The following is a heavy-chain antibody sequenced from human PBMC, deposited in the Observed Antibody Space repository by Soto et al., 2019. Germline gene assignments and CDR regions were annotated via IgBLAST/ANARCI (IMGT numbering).Heavy chain of an antibody. V-gene: IGHV2-5*02. CDR3: ARTYFSLPGSIFFDF. CDR2: IYWDDDE. J-gene: IGHJ4*02. D-gene: IGHD1-26*01. Sequence: SGPTLVNPTQTLTLTCDFSGFSLTTKGLGVGWIRQPPGKALEWLAHIYWDDDEKYSPSLRGRLNIRKDTSKNQVILTLTDLHPADAGTYFCARTYFSLPGSIFFDFWGQGTLVTVSS. CDR1: GFSLTTKGLG.